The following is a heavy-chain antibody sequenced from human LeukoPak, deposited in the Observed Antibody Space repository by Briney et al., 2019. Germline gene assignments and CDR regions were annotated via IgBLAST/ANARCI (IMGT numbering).Heavy chain of an antibody. J-gene: IGHJ4*02. CDR1: GGSISSSSYY. D-gene: IGHD3-3*01. CDR3: ASAMVTRITIFGVVMAYYFDY. V-gene: IGHV4-39*01. Sequence: SETLSLTCTVSGGSISSSSYYWGWIRQPPGKGLEWIGSIYYSGSTYYNPSLKSRVTISVDTSKNQFSLKLSSVTAADTAVYYCASAMVTRITIFGVVMAYYFDYWGQGTLVTVSS. CDR2: IYYSGST.